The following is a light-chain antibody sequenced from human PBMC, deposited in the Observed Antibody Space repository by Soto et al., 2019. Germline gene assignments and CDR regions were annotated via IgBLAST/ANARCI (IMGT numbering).Light chain of an antibody. Sequence: SPATLSVSPGERVTLSCRASQSVATNLAWYQQRPGQAPRLLIYGASKRAIGLPARFSGSGSGTDFTLTISSLEPEDFAVYYCQQRSNWPPITFGQGTKVDIK. CDR3: QQRSNWPPIT. CDR2: GAS. J-gene: IGKJ1*01. V-gene: IGKV3-11*01. CDR1: QSVATN.